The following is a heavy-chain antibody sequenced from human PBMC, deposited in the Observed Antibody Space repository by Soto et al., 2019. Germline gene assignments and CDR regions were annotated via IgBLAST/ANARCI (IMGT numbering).Heavy chain of an antibody. CDR2: IYYGGSI. V-gene: IGHV4-59*08. J-gene: IGHJ4*02. D-gene: IGHD6-13*01. CDR3: ASRHSSPYFDY. CDR1: GDSISSDY. Sequence: SETLSLTCTVSGDSISSDYWSWIRQPPGKGLEWIGFIYYGGSINYNPSLESRVTISVDTSKNQFSLKLNSVTAADTAVYYCASRHSSPYFDYWGQGTLVTVPQ.